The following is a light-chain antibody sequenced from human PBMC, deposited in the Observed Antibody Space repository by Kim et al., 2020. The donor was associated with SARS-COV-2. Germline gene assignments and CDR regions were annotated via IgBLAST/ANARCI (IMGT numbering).Light chain of an antibody. CDR1: KLGDRY. CDR3: QAWDSSTEV. V-gene: IGLV3-1*01. CDR2: QDS. J-gene: IGLJ3*02. Sequence: VSPGQTASITCSGDKLGDRYACWYQQKPGQSPVLVIYQDSKRPSGIPERFSGSNSGNTATLTISGTQAMDEADYYCQAWDSSTEVFGGGTQLTVL.